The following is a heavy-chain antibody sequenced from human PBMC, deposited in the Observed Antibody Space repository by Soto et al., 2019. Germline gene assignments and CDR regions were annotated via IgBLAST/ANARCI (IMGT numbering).Heavy chain of an antibody. V-gene: IGHV1-69*12. Sequence: QVQLVQSGAEVKKPESSVKVSCKAPGGTFSTYAISWVRQAPGQGLEWMGGIIPMFGTANYAQRFQDRVTITADESTNTVXMXLSSLRSEDTAVYFCASGIQLWLRRINNGYSGWGQGTLVTVSS. CDR2: IIPMFGTA. CDR1: GGTFSTYA. D-gene: IGHD5-18*01. J-gene: IGHJ4*02. CDR3: ASGIQLWLRRINNGYSG.